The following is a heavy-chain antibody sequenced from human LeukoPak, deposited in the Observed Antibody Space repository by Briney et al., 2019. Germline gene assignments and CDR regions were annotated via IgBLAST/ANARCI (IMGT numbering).Heavy chain of an antibody. CDR3: AREWWLRLGGLPDY. CDR2: ISYDGSNK. CDR1: GFTFSSYG. V-gene: IGHV3-30*03. J-gene: IGHJ4*02. D-gene: IGHD5-12*01. Sequence: GRSLRLSCAASGFTFSSYGMHWVRQAPGKGLEWVAVISYDGSNKYYADSVKGRFTIFRDNSKNTLYLQMNSLRAEDTAVYYCAREWWLRLGGLPDYWGQGTLVTVSS.